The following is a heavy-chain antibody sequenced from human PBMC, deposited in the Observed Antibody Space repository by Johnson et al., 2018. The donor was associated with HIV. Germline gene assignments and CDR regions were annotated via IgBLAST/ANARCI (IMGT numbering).Heavy chain of an antibody. V-gene: IGHV3-20*04. CDR1: GFTFDDYG. Sequence: VQLLESGGGVIRPGGSLRLSCAASGFTFDDYGMSWVRQAPGKGLEWVSGINWNGGSIGYADSVKGRFTLSRDNAMNSLYLQMNSLRVEDTDLYYCARTIAVVILDAFDMWGQGTMVIVSS. J-gene: IGHJ3*02. D-gene: IGHD3-22*01. CDR3: ARTIAVVILDAFDM. CDR2: INWNGGSI.